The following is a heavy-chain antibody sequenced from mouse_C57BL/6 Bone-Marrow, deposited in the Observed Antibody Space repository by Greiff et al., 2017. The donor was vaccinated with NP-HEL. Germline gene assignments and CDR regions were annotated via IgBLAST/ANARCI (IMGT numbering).Heavy chain of an antibody. J-gene: IGHJ4*01. V-gene: IGHV1-80*01. D-gene: IGHD2-1*01. Sequence: QVQLKQSGAELVKPGASVKISCKASGYAFSSYWMNWVKQRPGKGLEWIGQIYPGDGDTNYNGKFKGKATLTADKSSSTAYMQLSSLTSEDSAVYFCARPLYYGLYYAMDYWGQGTSVTVSS. CDR3: ARPLYYGLYYAMDY. CDR2: IYPGDGDT. CDR1: GYAFSSYW.